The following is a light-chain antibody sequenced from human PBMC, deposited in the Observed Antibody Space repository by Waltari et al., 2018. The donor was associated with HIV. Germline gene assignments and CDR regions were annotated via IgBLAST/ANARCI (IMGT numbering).Light chain of an antibody. CDR1: QDIWKS. Sequence: DIQMTPSPPSLSASVGDTVTITCRATQDIWKSVSWYHQRPGKVPKLLVYAGYIRHSGVASRFTGSGSGTEYTLTISSLQPEDFATYYCHQYFSDPFTFGGGTKVEI. V-gene: IGKV1-NL1*01. CDR2: AGY. J-gene: IGKJ4*01. CDR3: HQYFSDPFT.